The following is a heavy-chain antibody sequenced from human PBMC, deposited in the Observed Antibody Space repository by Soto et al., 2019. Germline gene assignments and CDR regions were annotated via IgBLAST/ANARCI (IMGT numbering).Heavy chain of an antibody. D-gene: IGHD3-10*01. J-gene: IGHJ5*02. Sequence: PSETLYLTCTVSGVSGGSISSHYWSWIRQPPGKGLEWIGYIYYSGNTKYNPSPKSRVIISVDTSKNQFSLNLTSVTAADTAVYYSARVVQNWFDPWGQGTLVTIS. CDR2: IYYSGNT. CDR3: ARVVQNWFDP. V-gene: IGHV4-59*08. CDR1: GVSGGSISSHY.